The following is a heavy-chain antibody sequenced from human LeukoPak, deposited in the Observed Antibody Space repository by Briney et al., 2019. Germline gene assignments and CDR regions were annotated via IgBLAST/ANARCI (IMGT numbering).Heavy chain of an antibody. J-gene: IGHJ4*02. CDR2: FYVGGAT. Sequence: GGSLRLSCAVSGXSVTNNYMSWVRQAPGKGLEWVSVFYVGGATYYADSVKGRFTISRDNSENTLYLQMKSLRAEDTAVYYCARGDGYNFFDYWGQGTLVTVSS. D-gene: IGHD5-24*01. V-gene: IGHV3-53*01. CDR1: GXSVTNNY. CDR3: ARGDGYNFFDY.